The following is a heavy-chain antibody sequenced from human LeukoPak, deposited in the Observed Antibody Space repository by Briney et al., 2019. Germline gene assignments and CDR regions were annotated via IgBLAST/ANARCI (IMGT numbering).Heavy chain of an antibody. CDR3: AKSMVRGEYYFDY. CDR2: IYSGGST. J-gene: IGHJ4*02. D-gene: IGHD3-10*01. Sequence: GGSLRLSCAASGFTVSSNYMSWVRQAPGKGLEWVSVIYSGGSTYYADSVKGRFTISRDNSKNTLYLQMNSLRAEDTAVYYCAKSMVRGEYYFDYWGQGTLVTVSS. CDR1: GFTVSSNY. V-gene: IGHV3-53*05.